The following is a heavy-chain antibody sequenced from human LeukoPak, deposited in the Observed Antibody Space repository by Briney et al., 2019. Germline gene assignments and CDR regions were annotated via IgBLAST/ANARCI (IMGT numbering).Heavy chain of an antibody. D-gene: IGHD6-19*01. V-gene: IGHV4-34*01. CDR1: GGSFSGYY. Sequence: SETLSLTCAVYGGSFSGYYWSWIRQPPGKGLEWIGEINHSGSTNYNPSLKSRVTISVDTSKNQFSLKLGSVTAADTAVYYCARLGWSYGMDVWGQGTTVTVSS. CDR3: ARLGWSYGMDV. CDR2: INHSGST. J-gene: IGHJ6*02.